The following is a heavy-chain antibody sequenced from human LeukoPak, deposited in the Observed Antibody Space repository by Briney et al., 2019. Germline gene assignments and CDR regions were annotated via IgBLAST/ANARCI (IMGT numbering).Heavy chain of an antibody. V-gene: IGHV3-11*04. D-gene: IGHD3-22*01. CDR1: GLTFSEYY. CDR2: ISGSGTTT. CDR3: AIQITMIVVVPYFDY. J-gene: IGHJ4*02. Sequence: GGSLRLSCAASGLTFSEYYMTWIRQAPGKGLEWVSSISGSGTTTYSADSVRGRFTVSRDNAKNSVFLYMNSLRAEDTAVYYCAIQITMIVVVPYFDYWGQGTLVTVSS.